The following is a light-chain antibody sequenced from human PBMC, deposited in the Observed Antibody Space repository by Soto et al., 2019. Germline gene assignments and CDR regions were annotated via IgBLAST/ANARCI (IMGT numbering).Light chain of an antibody. CDR2: KVS. J-gene: IGKJ1*01. V-gene: IGKV1-5*03. CDR1: ESIGSW. Sequence: DIQMTQSPSTLSASVGDRVTITCRASESIGSWLAWYQQKPGKAPKVLIYKVSALTSGVPSRFSGNGSGTEFTLTISSLQPDDFAAYYCQQYNSYSRTFGQGTKVEIK. CDR3: QQYNSYSRT.